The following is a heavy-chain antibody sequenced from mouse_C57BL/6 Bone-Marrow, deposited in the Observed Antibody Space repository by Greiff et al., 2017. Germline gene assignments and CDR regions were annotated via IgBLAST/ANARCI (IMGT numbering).Heavy chain of an antibody. Sequence: EVMLVESGGGLVQPGGSLSLSCAASGFTFTDYYMSWVRQPPGKALEWLGFIRNKANGYTTEYSASVKGRFTISRDNSQSILYLQMNALRAEDSATYYCARFPPDYYGSSLDDWGQGTTLTVSS. CDR3: ARFPPDYYGSSLDD. CDR2: IRNKANGYTT. CDR1: GFTFTDYY. D-gene: IGHD1-1*01. J-gene: IGHJ2*01. V-gene: IGHV7-3*01.